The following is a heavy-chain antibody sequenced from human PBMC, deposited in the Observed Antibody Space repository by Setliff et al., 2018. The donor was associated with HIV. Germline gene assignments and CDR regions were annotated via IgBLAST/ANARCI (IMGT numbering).Heavy chain of an antibody. CDR2: ISGSGATT. D-gene: IGHD6-19*01. CDR1: GLSFRSYA. CDR3: AKDILGMPVAGGFDY. Sequence: PGGSLRLSCAGSGLSFRSYAMSWVRQAPGKGLEWISGISGSGATTNYADSVKGRFTISRDNSKNTVFLQMNSLRVGDTAIYFCAKDILGMPVAGGFDYWGPGTLVTVSS. J-gene: IGHJ4*02. V-gene: IGHV3-23*01.